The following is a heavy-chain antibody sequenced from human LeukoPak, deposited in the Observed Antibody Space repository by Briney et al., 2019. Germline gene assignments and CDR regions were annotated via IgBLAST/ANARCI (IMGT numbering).Heavy chain of an antibody. J-gene: IGHJ3*02. CDR2: INTNTGNP. CDR3: ARGVGSYRNFFRGSAWLYAFDI. CDR1: GYTFTSYA. Sequence: GASVKVSCKASGYTFTSYAMNWVRQAPGQGLEWMGRINTNTGNPTYAQGFTGRFVFSLDTSVSTAYLQISSLKAEDTAVYYCARGVGSYRNFFRGSAWLYAFDIWGQGTMVTVSS. V-gene: IGHV7-4-1*02. D-gene: IGHD1-26*01.